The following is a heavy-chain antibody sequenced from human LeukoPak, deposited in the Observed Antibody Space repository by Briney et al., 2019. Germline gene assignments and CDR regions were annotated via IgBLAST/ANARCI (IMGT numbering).Heavy chain of an antibody. D-gene: IGHD3-10*01. CDR1: GFTFSSYG. Sequence: HPGGSLRLSCAASGFTFSSYGMHWVRQAPGKGLEWVAVISYDGSSKYYADSVKGRFTISRDNSKNTLYLQMNSLRAEDTAVYYCARGPVRGLIQYWGQGTPVTVSS. CDR3: ARGPVRGLIQY. V-gene: IGHV3-30*03. J-gene: IGHJ4*02. CDR2: ISYDGSSK.